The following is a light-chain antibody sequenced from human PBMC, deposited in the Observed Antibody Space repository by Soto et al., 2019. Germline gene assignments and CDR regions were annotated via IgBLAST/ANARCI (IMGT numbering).Light chain of an antibody. CDR3: TSYTSSSTNYV. J-gene: IGLJ1*01. V-gene: IGLV2-14*01. CDR1: SSDIGGYDY. Sequence: QSVLTQPASVSGSPGQSITISCTGTSSDIGGYDYVSWYQKHPGKAPKLMVYEVSNRPSGVSNRFSGSKSGNTASLTISGLQAEDEADYYCTSYTSSSTNYVFGTGTKLTVL. CDR2: EVS.